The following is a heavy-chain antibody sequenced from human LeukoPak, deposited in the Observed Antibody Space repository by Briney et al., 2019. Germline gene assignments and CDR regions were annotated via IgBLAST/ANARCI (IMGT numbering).Heavy chain of an antibody. J-gene: IGHJ4*02. CDR3: AKGPHQHSSSPFDY. Sequence: GGSLRLSCEASGFTFRSYWMTWVRQAPGKGLEWVSSISGGGDNTYYADSVKGRFTISRDNSKNTLHLQMNSLRAEDTALYYCAKGPHQHSSSPFDYWGQGALVTVSS. CDR1: GFTFRSYW. CDR2: ISGGGDNT. V-gene: IGHV3-23*01. D-gene: IGHD6-13*01.